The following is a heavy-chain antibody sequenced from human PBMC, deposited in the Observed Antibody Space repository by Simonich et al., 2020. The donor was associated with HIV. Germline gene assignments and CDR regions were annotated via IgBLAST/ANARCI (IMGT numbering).Heavy chain of an antibody. CDR2: IYYSGST. CDR1: GYSISSGYF. CDR3: ARGYSGYSFNY. V-gene: IGHV4-38-2*02. D-gene: IGHD1-26*01. J-gene: IGHJ4*02. Sequence: QVQLQESGPGLVKPSETLSLICNVSGYSISSGYFWGWIRQPPGKGLEWIGNIYYSGSTYYNPSLKSRVTISVDTSKNQFSLKLSSVTAADTAVYYCARGYSGYSFNYWGQGTLVTVSS.